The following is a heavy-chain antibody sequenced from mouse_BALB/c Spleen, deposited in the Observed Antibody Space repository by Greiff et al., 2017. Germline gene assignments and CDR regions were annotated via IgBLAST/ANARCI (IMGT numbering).Heavy chain of an antibody. CDR1: GYTFTSYW. V-gene: IGHV1S132*01. D-gene: IGHD2-4*01. Sequence: QVHVKQSGAELVKPGASVKLSCKTSGYTFTSYWIQWVKQRPGQGLGWIGEIFPGTGTTYYNEKFKGKATLTIDTSSSTAYMQLSSLTSEDSAVYFCARRGDYDYDVPLWGQGTTLTVSS. J-gene: IGHJ2*01. CDR3: ARRGDYDYDVPL. CDR2: IFPGTGTT.